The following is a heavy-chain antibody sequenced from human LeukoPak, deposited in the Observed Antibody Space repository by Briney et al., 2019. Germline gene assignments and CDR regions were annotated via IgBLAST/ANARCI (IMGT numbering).Heavy chain of an antibody. D-gene: IGHD6-13*01. Sequence: GGSLRLSCAASGFTFSSYAMSWVRQAPGKGLEWVSAISGSGGSTYYADSVKGRFTISRDNSKNTLYLQMNSLRAEDTAVYYCAKGSSSWYTLYMDVWGKGTTVTVSS. CDR3: AKGSSSWYTLYMDV. CDR1: GFTFSSYA. CDR2: ISGSGGST. J-gene: IGHJ6*03. V-gene: IGHV3-23*01.